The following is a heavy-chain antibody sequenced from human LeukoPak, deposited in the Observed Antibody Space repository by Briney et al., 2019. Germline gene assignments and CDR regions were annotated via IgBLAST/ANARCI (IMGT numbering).Heavy chain of an antibody. V-gene: IGHV4-59*01. J-gene: IGHJ4*02. CDR3: AREYSSFEY. Sequence: SETLSLTCTVSGGSISGYYWHWIRQPPARELAWIGYINYSGSTDYNPSLKSRVTISVDTSKNQFSLNLRSVTAADTAVYYCAREYSSFEYWGQGILVTVSS. CDR2: INYSGST. CDR1: GGSISGYY. D-gene: IGHD3-22*01.